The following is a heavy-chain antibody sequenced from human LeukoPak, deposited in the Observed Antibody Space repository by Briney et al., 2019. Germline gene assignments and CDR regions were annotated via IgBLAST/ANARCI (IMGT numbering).Heavy chain of an antibody. V-gene: IGHV4-4*02. CDR2: MYHSGST. Sequence: SETLSLTCAVSGGSISNDKWWSWVRQSPVKGLEWIGEMYHSGSTNYNPSPKSRVTISVDKSNNQFSLKLISVTAADTAMYYCATGTSWYYYYWGQGTLVTVSS. D-gene: IGHD6-13*01. J-gene: IGHJ4*02. CDR1: GGSISNDKW. CDR3: ATGTSWYYYY.